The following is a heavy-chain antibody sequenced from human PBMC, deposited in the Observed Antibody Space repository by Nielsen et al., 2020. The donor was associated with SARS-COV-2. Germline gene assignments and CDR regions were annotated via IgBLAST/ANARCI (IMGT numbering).Heavy chain of an antibody. CDR2: IGTAGDT. J-gene: IGHJ4*02. D-gene: IGHD3-3*01. V-gene: IGHV3-13*04. CDR3: ARGRYYDFWSGYYYFDY. Sequence: GGSLRLSCAASGFTFRSYDMHWVRQTTGKGLEWVSAIGTAGDTYYPGSVKGRFTLSRENAKNSLYLQMNSLRAGDTAVYYCARGRYYDFWSGYYYFDYWGQGTLVTVSS. CDR1: GFTFRSYD.